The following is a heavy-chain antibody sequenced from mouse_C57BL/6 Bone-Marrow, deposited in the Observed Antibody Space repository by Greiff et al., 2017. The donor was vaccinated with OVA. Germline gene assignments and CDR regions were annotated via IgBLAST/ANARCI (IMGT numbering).Heavy chain of an antibody. V-gene: IGHV5-4*01. CDR2: ISDGGSYT. Sequence: EVQGVESGGGLVKPGGSLKLSCAASGFTFSSYAMPWVRQTPEKRLEWVATISDGGSYTYYHDNVKGRFTISRDNTKNNLYLQMSHLKSADTALYYCAGARNALDYWGQGTSVTVSS. J-gene: IGHJ4*01. CDR1: GFTFSSYA. CDR3: AGARNALDY.